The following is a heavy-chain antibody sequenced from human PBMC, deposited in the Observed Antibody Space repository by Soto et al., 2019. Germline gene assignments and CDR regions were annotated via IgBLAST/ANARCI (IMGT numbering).Heavy chain of an antibody. CDR1: GYTFTSFY. CDR3: ARESYSDSRGYPIDY. V-gene: IGHV1-46*01. J-gene: IGHJ4*02. D-gene: IGHD3-22*01. CDR2: INPSDGGT. Sequence: QVLLVQSGAEVKKPGASAKVSCEASGYTFTSFYMHWVRQAAGQGLERMGLINPSDGGTSYAQKFHGRVTMTRATSTSTGNMELSSLRSEDTAVYYCARESYSDSRGYPIDYWGQGTRVTVSS.